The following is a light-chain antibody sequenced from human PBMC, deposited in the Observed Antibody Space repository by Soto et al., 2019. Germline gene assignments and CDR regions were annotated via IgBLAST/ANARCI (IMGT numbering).Light chain of an antibody. J-gene: IGKJ1*01. Sequence: EIVMTQSPATLSVSPGERATLSCRASQSVSSNLAWYQQKPGQAPRLLIYGASTRATGIPARFSGSGSGTEFTLTIGSLQSEDFAVYYCQQYNNWPRKFGQGTKVEIK. V-gene: IGKV3-15*01. CDR2: GAS. CDR1: QSVSSN. CDR3: QQYNNWPRK.